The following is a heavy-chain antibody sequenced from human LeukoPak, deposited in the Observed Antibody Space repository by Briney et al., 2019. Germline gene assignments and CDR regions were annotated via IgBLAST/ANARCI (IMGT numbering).Heavy chain of an antibody. V-gene: IGHV1-46*01. D-gene: IGHD6-19*01. CDR1: GYTFTNYY. CDR3: ARDPFSSDWYSDHWFDL. J-gene: IGHJ5*02. Sequence: GASVKVSCKASGYTFTNYYVHWVRQAPGQGLEWVAIINPRNGYTRYAQRLQGRVSVTGDTSTATVYMELSSLTSEDTAVYYCARDPFSSDWYSDHWFDLWGQGTLVTVSS. CDR2: INPRNGYT.